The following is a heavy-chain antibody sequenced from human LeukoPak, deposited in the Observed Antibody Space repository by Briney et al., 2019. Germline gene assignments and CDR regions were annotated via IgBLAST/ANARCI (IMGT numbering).Heavy chain of an antibody. CDR3: ARRSGSYDY. Sequence: GGSLRLSCAASGFTFSRFSLNWVRQAPGKGPEWVSYISSSSGTIYFADSVKGRFTISRDNAKNSVFLQLNSLRADDTAVYYCARRSGSYDYWGQGTLVIVSS. V-gene: IGHV3-48*04. CDR1: GFTFSRFS. J-gene: IGHJ4*02. CDR2: ISSSSGTI. D-gene: IGHD1-26*01.